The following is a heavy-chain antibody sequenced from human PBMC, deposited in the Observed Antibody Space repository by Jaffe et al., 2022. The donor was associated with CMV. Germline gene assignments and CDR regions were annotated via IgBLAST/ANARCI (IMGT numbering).Heavy chain of an antibody. J-gene: IGHJ6*03. CDR1: GFTFSSYG. Sequence: QVQLVESGGGVVQPGRSLRLSCAASGFTFSSYGMHWVRQAPGKGLEWVAVIWYDGSNKYYADSVKGRFTISRDNSKNTLYLQMNSLRAEDTAVYYCARVRYDFWSGSTHDYMDVWGKGTTVTVSS. CDR3: ARVRYDFWSGSTHDYMDV. D-gene: IGHD3-3*01. CDR2: IWYDGSNK. V-gene: IGHV3-33*08.